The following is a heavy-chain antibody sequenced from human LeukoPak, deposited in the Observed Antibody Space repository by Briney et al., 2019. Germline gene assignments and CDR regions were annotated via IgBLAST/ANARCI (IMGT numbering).Heavy chain of an antibody. Sequence: SETLSLTCTVSGGSISSGSYYWSWIRQPAGKGLEWIGRIYTSGSTNYNPSLKSRVTISVDTSKNQSSLKLSSVTAADTAVYYCARDHGPRVDYWGQGTLVTVSS. CDR2: IYTSGST. V-gene: IGHV4-61*02. J-gene: IGHJ4*02. CDR3: ARDHGPRVDY. CDR1: GGSISSGSYY. D-gene: IGHD4-17*01.